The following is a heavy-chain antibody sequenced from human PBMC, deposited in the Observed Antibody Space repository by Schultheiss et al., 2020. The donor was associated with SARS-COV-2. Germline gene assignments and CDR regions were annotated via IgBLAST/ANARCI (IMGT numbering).Heavy chain of an antibody. J-gene: IGHJ3*02. Sequence: ASVKVSCKASGYTFSIYGIIWVRQAPGQGLEWMGWISGYNGNTKYVQNLQGRVTVTTDTSTSTAYMELRSLRSDDTAMYYCEKAGGTYYEGDPFDIWGQGTMVTVSS. D-gene: IGHD1-26*01. CDR3: EKAGGTYYEGDPFDI. CDR1: GYTFSIYG. V-gene: IGHV1-18*01. CDR2: ISGYNGNT.